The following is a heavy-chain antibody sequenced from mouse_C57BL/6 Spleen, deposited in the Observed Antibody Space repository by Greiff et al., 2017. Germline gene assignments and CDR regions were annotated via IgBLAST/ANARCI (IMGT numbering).Heavy chain of an antibody. J-gene: IGHJ2*01. D-gene: IGHD2-5*01. V-gene: IGHV5-9*01. Sequence: EVKLVESGGGLVKPGGSLKLSCAASGFTFSSYTMPWVRQTPGKRLEWVATISGGGGNTYYPDSVKGRFTFTRDNAKNTLYLQMSSLRSEDTALYYCAREDYDSNYGYWGQGTTLTVSS. CDR2: ISGGGGNT. CDR1: GFTFSSYT. CDR3: AREDYDSNYGY.